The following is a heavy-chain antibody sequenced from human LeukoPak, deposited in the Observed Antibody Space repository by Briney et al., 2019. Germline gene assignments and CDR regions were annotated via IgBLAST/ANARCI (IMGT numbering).Heavy chain of an antibody. CDR2: IYYSGST. CDR1: GGSISTYY. D-gene: IGHD3-22*01. Sequence: SETLSLTCTVSGGSISTYYWNWIRQPPRKGLEWIGFIYYSGSTSYNPSLKSRVTISVDTSTNQFSLKLSSVTAADTAVYYCARVPYYHDSSGYYYAYFDYWGQGTLVTVSS. CDR3: ARVPYYHDSSGYYYAYFDY. J-gene: IGHJ4*02. V-gene: IGHV4-59*01.